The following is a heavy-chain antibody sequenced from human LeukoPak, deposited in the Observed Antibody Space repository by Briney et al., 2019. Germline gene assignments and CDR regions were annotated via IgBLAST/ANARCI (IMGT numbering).Heavy chain of an antibody. CDR1: GGSISSSSYY. CDR3: ARLPLYCSGGSCYSGFDY. CDR2: IYYSGST. J-gene: IGHJ4*02. V-gene: IGHV4-39*01. D-gene: IGHD2-15*01. Sequence: KTSETLSLTCTVSGGSISSSSYYWGWIRQPPGKGLEWIGSIYYSGSTYYNPSLKSRVTISVDTSKNQFSLKLSSVTAADAAVYYCARLPLYCSGGSCYSGFDYWGQGTLVTVSS.